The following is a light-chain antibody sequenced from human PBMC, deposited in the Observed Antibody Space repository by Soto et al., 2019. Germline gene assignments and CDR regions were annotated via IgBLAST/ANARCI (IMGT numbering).Light chain of an antibody. CDR2: DAS. J-gene: IGKJ4*01. CDR3: QQRIDWPST. CDR1: QSVSSY. V-gene: IGKV3-11*01. Sequence: EIVLTQSPATLSLSPGERATLSCRASQSVSSYLAWYQKKPGQAPRLLIYDASNRATGIPARFSGSGSGTDFTLTISSLDPEDFAVYYCQQRIDWPSTFGEGTSVEIK.